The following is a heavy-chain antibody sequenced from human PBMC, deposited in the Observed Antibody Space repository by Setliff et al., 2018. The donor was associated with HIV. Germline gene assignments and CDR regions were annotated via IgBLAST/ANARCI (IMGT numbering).Heavy chain of an antibody. V-gene: IGHV4-4*09. CDR1: GDSISTYC. D-gene: IGHD3-3*01. CDR2: ISTSGST. Sequence: SETLSLTCTVSGDSISTYCWIWIRQPPGKGLEWIGYISTSGSTKYNPSLKSRVTILVDPSNNQFSLRLSSVTAAATAVYYCARHSDFWSEDAFDIWAQGTVVTVSS. CDR3: ARHSDFWSEDAFDI. J-gene: IGHJ3*02.